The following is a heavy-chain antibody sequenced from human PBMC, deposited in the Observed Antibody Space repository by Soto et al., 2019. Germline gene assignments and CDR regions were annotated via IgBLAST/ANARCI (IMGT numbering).Heavy chain of an antibody. D-gene: IGHD6-13*01. CDR2: ISGSGGST. CDR1: GFTFSSYA. J-gene: IGHJ4*02. CDR3: AKDKAAAGTETRFDY. Sequence: GGSLRLSCAASGFTFSSYAMSWVRQAPGKGLEWVSAISGSGGSTYYADSVKGRFTISRDNSKNTLYLQMNSLRAEDTAVYYCAKDKAAAGTETRFDYWGQGTLVTVSS. V-gene: IGHV3-23*01.